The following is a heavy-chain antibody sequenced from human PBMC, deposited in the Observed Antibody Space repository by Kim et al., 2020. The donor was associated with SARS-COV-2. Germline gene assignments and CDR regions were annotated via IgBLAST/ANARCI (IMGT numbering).Heavy chain of an antibody. Sequence: ASVKVSCKASGYTFTGYYMHWVRQAPGQGLEWMGWINPNSGGTNYAQKFQGRVTMTRDTSISTAYMELSRLRSDDTAVYYCARVPRGTGIADAAGDYWGQGTLVTVSS. J-gene: IGHJ4*02. CDR2: INPNSGGT. V-gene: IGHV1-2*02. CDR3: ARVPRGTGIADAAGDY. CDR1: GYTFTGYY. D-gene: IGHD6-13*01.